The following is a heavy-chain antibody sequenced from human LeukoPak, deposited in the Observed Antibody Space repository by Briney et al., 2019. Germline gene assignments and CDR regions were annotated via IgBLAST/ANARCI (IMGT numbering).Heavy chain of an antibody. CDR3: ARGTGIAVAGLFDP. CDR1: GFTVSSNY. V-gene: IGHV3-66*01. J-gene: IGHJ5*02. CDR2: IYSGGST. D-gene: IGHD6-19*01. Sequence: GGSLRLSCAASGFTVSSNYMSWVRQAPGKGLEWVSVIYSGGSTYYADSVKGRFTISRDNSKNTLYLQMNSLRAEDTAVYYCARGTGIAVAGLFDPWGQGTLVTVSS.